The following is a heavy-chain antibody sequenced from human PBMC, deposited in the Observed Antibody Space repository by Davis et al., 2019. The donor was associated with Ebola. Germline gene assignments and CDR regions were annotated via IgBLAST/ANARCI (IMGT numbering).Heavy chain of an antibody. Sequence: ASVKVSCKASGYTFTSYGISWVRQAPGQGLEWMGWISAYNGNTNYAQKLQGRVTMTTDTSTSTAYMELRSLRSDDTAVYYCARGPIVLMVYASRVDYYGMDVWGQGTTVTVSS. CDR2: ISAYNGNT. D-gene: IGHD2-8*01. J-gene: IGHJ6*02. CDR3: ARGPIVLMVYASRVDYYGMDV. V-gene: IGHV1-18*01. CDR1: GYTFTSYG.